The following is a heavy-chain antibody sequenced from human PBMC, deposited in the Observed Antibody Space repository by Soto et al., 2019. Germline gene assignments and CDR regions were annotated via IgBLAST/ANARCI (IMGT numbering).Heavy chain of an antibody. CDR2: IGPNSGGT. D-gene: IGHD1-7*01. J-gene: IGHJ4*02. CDR1: GYTFTGYY. V-gene: IGHV1-2*02. CDR3: GRGRSGELVVFY. Sequence: QVQLVQSGAEVKKSGASVKVSCKASGYTFTGYYIHWVRQAPGQGFEWMGEIGPNSGGTKYAQKFQGRLTMTRDTSISTVYMELSNLSPDDTAVYYCGRGRSGELVVFYWGQGTLVTVYS.